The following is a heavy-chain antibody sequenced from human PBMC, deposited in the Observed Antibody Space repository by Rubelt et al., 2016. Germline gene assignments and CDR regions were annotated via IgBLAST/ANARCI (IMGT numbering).Heavy chain of an antibody. CDR3: ARDNYDILTGYYSGWFDP. CDR2: IYHSGST. CDR1: GYSISSGYY. D-gene: IGHD3-9*01. V-gene: IGHV4-38-2*02. Sequence: GLVKPSETLSLTCTVSGYSISSGYYWGWIRQPPGKGLEWIGSIYHSGSTYYNPSLKSRVTISVDTSKNQFSLKLSSVTAADTAVYYRARDNYDILTGYYSGWFDPLGQGTLVTVSS. J-gene: IGHJ5*02.